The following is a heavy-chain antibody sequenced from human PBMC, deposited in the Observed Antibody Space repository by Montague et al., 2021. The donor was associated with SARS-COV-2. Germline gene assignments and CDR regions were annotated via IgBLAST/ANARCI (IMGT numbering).Heavy chain of an antibody. CDR1: GFTLSSYG. J-gene: IGHJ5*02. Sequence: SLRLSCAASGFTLSSYGMHWVRQAPGKGLEWVAVIWYGGSNKHYADSVKGRFTISRDNSKNTLYLQMNSLRVEDTAVYYCARGTPAAIPYNWFDPWGQGTLVTVSS. D-gene: IGHD2-2*01. CDR3: ARGTPAAIPYNWFDP. V-gene: IGHV3-33*01. CDR2: IWYGGSNK.